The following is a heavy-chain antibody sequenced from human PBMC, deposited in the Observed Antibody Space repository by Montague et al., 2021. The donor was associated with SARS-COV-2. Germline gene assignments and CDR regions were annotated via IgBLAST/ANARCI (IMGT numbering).Heavy chain of an antibody. CDR3: VREGGSMTFDY. Sequence: TLSLTCTVSGASISNPTYSWGWIRQPAGKELEWIGRMFTSGSTTYTPSLKSRATISVDTSKNQFSLRLNSVTAADTAVYYCVREGGSMTFDYWGQGILVTVSS. V-gene: IGHV4-61*02. CDR2: MFTSGST. J-gene: IGHJ4*02. CDR1: GASISNPTYS. D-gene: IGHD1-26*01.